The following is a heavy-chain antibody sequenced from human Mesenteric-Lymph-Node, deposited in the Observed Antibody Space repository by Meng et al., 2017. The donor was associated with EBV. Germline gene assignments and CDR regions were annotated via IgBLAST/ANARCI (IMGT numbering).Heavy chain of an antibody. CDR3: ARDEGVCSGGSCYSSTFDP. D-gene: IGHD2-15*01. CDR1: GYSFNNYH. Sequence: QVQLVQSGPEMKKPXXSVKVSXKASGYSFNNYHITWVRQAPGQGLQWMGWISTYNGDTSYAQNLQGRLTMTTDTSTSTAYMELRSLTSDDTAIYYCARDEGVCSGGSCYSSTFDPGGQGTLVTVSS. J-gene: IGHJ5*02. V-gene: IGHV1-18*04. CDR2: ISTYNGDT.